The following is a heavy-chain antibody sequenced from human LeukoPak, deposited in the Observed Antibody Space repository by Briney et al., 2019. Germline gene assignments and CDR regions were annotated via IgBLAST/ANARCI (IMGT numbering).Heavy chain of an antibody. CDR2: ISSNGGST. J-gene: IGHJ5*02. D-gene: IGHD2-2*01. CDR1: GFTFSSYA. CDR3: VKDAVPAAMHGNWFDP. V-gene: IGHV3-64D*06. Sequence: GGSLRLSCSASGFTFSSYATHWVRQAPGKGLEYVSAISSNGGSTYYADSVKGRFTISRDNSKNTLYLQMSSLRAEDTAVYYCVKDAVPAAMHGNWFDPWGQGTLVTVSS.